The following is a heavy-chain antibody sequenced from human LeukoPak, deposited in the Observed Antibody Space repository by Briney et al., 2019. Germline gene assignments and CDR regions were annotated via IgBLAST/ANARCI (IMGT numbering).Heavy chain of an antibody. CDR2: IGPTGFDR. Sequence: PGGSLRLSCTTSGLTFSTSGFNWVRQAPGKGLEWVASIGPTGFDRYHADSIKGRFTISRDNANNFLYLQMDSLRAEDTAVYYCATETDGRHYDYWGQGTLLTVSS. CDR3: ATETDGRHYDY. CDR1: GLTFSTSG. D-gene: IGHD5-24*01. J-gene: IGHJ4*02. V-gene: IGHV3-21*06.